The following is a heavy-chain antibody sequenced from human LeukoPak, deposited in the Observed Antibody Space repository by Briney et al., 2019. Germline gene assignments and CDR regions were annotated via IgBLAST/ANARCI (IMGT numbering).Heavy chain of an antibody. CDR2: ISYDGSNK. CDR3: AKDGHSGSYYKVYYYYYMDV. J-gene: IGHJ6*03. D-gene: IGHD3-10*01. V-gene: IGHV3-30*18. CDR1: GFTFSSYG. Sequence: GRSLRLSCAASGFTFSSYGMHWVRQAPGKGLEWVAVISYDGSNKCYADSVKGRFTISRDNSKNTLYLQMNSLRAEDTAVYYCAKDGHSGSYYKVYYYYYMDVWGKGTTVTVSS.